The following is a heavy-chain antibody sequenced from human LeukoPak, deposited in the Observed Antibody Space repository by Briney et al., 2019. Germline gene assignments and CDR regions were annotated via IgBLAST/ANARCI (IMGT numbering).Heavy chain of an antibody. J-gene: IGHJ4*02. Sequence: SEALSLTCTVSGGSISSSNYYWDWIRQPPGKGLEWIGSIYYSGSTYYNPSLKSRATISVDTSKNQFSLKLSSVTAADTAVYYCARRTAAGRGDWGQGTLVAVSS. CDR1: GGSISSSNYY. V-gene: IGHV4-39*01. CDR2: IYYSGST. CDR3: ARRTAAGRGD. D-gene: IGHD6-13*01.